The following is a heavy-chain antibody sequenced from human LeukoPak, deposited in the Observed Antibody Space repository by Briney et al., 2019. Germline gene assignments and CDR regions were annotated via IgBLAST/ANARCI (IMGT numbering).Heavy chain of an antibody. J-gene: IGHJ4*02. CDR1: GFTFSAYA. CDR3: VRDLDLGGYSSFVS. CDR2: LRSDGGSS. Sequence: GGSLRLSCEASGFTFSAYAMTWVRQAPGKGLVWVSRLRSDGGSSAYADFVRGRFTISRDNAKNTLYLQMNSLRAEDTAVYYCVRDLDLGGYSSFVSWGQGTLVTVSS. V-gene: IGHV3-74*01. D-gene: IGHD4-23*01.